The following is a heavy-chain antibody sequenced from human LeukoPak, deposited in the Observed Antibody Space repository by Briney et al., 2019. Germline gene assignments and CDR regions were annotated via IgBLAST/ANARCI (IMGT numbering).Heavy chain of an antibody. CDR1: GYTFTGYY. CDR3: ARDQGGYCSSTSCPNWFDP. J-gene: IGHJ5*02. Sequence: GASVKVSFKASGYTFTGYYMHWVRQAPGQGLEWMGWINPNSGGTNYAQKFQGRVTMTRDTSISTAYMELSRLRSDDTAVYYCARDQGGYCSSTSCPNWFDPWGQGTLVTVSS. V-gene: IGHV1-2*02. D-gene: IGHD2-2*01. CDR2: INPNSGGT.